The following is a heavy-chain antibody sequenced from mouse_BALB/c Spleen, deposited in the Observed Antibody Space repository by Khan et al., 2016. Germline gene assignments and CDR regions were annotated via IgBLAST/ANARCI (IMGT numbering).Heavy chain of an antibody. CDR3: TRQSRVSYFDY. Sequence: QVQLQQPGSVLVRPGASVKLSCKASGYTFTSYWMHWAKQRPGQGLEWIGEIHPNSGNTNYNEKIKGKATLTGDTSSRTAYVVLSSLPSESSAVPYCTRQSRVSYFDYWGHGPTLPVSS. CDR2: IHPNSGNT. J-gene: IGHJ2*01. V-gene: IGHV1S130*01. CDR1: GYTFTSYW.